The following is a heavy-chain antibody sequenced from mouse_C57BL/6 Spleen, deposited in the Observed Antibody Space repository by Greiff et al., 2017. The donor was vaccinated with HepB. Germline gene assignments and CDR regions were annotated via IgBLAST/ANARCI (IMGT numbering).Heavy chain of an antibody. CDR3: AREPYYYGSSFLDY. Sequence: EVMLVESEGGLVQPGSSMKLSCTASGFTFSDYYMAWVRQVPEKGLEWVANINYDGSSTYYLDSLKSRFIISRDNAKNILYLQMSSLKSEDTATYYCAREPYYYGSSFLDYWGQGTTLTVSS. J-gene: IGHJ2*01. D-gene: IGHD1-1*01. V-gene: IGHV5-16*01. CDR1: GFTFSDYY. CDR2: INYDGSST.